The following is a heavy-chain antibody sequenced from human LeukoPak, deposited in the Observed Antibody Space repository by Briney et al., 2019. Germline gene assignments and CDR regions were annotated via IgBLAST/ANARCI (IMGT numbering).Heavy chain of an antibody. Sequence: SETLSLTCIVSGYSISSGYYWVWIRQPPGKGLEWIGRIYHSGSTLYNPSLKSRVTISVDTSKNKFSLKLSSVTAADTAMYYWAREQPYMDVWGEGTTVTVSS. CDR3: AREQPYMDV. D-gene: IGHD6-13*01. J-gene: IGHJ6*03. CDR2: IYHSGST. V-gene: IGHV4-38-2*02. CDR1: GYSISSGYY.